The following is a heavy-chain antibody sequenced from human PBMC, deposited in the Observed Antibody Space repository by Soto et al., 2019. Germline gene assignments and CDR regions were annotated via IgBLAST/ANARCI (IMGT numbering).Heavy chain of an antibody. CDR1: GGSISSGGYS. Sequence: SETLSLTCAVSGGSISSGGYSWSWIRQPPGKGLEWIGYIYHSGSTYYNPSLKSRVTISVDRSKNTLYLQMNSLRAEDTAVYYCAKGSDYYDSSGHFDYWGQGTLVTVSS. D-gene: IGHD3-22*01. V-gene: IGHV4-30-2*01. CDR3: AKGSDYYDSSGHFDY. CDR2: IYHSGST. J-gene: IGHJ4*02.